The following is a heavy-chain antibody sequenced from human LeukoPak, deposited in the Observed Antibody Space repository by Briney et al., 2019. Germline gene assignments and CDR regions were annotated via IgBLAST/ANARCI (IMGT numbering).Heavy chain of an antibody. Sequence: GGSLRLSCAASGFTFSSYSMNWVRQAPGKGLEWVSSISSSSSYIYYADSVKGRFTISRDNSKNTLYLQMNSLRAEDTAVYYCARDHSSGWYSDYFDYWGQGTLVTVSS. D-gene: IGHD6-19*01. CDR1: GFTFSSYS. CDR3: ARDHSSGWYSDYFDY. CDR2: ISSSSSYI. V-gene: IGHV3-21*01. J-gene: IGHJ4*02.